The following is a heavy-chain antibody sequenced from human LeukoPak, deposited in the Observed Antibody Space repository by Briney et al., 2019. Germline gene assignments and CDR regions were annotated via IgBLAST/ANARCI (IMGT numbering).Heavy chain of an antibody. D-gene: IGHD2-21*01. J-gene: IGHJ6*02. V-gene: IGHV3-48*03. CDR2: ISSSGSTI. Sequence: GGSLRLSCAASGFTFSSYEMNWVRQAPGKGLEWVPYISSSGSTIYYADSVKGRFTISRDNAKNSLYLQMNSLRAEDTAVYYCARKVVVAYYGMDVWGQGTTVTVSS. CDR3: ARKVVVAYYGMDV. CDR1: GFTFSSYE.